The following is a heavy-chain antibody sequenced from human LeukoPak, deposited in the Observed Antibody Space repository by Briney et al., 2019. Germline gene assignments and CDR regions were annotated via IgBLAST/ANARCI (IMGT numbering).Heavy chain of an antibody. V-gene: IGHV1-18*01. J-gene: IGHJ4*02. D-gene: IGHD3-10*01. CDR3: ARVGTYYYGSGSYCFGY. CDR1: GYTFTSYG. Sequence: GASVKVSCKTSGYTFTSYGISWVRQAPGQGLEWMGWISAYNGNTNYAQKFQGRVTMTTDTSTSTAYMELRSLRSDDTAVYYCARVGTYYYGSGSYCFGYWGQGTLVTVSS. CDR2: ISAYNGNT.